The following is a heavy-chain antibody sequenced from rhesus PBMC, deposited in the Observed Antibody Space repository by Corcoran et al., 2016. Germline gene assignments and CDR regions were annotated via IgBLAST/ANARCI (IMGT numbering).Heavy chain of an antibody. V-gene: IGHV3-30*02. D-gene: IGHD3-16*01. CDR3: TTTSGTYYQNYYGLDS. CDR2: IKMKECGETA. J-gene: IGHJ6*01. CDR1: GFTFSNSW. Sequence: EVQLVESGAGLVQPGGSLRLSCAASGFTFSNSWMSWVRPPPGKGREWVARIKMKECGETADYAAAGKGRFTISRDDSKNTLDLQMDRLKTEDTAVYYCTTTSGTYYQNYYGLDSWGQGVVVTVSS.